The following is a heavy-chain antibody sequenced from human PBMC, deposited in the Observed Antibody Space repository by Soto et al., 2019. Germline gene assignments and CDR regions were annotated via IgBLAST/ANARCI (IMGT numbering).Heavy chain of an antibody. V-gene: IGHV3-30-3*01. D-gene: IGHD3-22*01. Sequence: GGSLRLSCAASGFTFSSYAMHWVRQAPGKGLEWVAVISYDGSNKYYADSVKGRFTISRDNSKNTLYLQMNSLRAEDTAVYYCARDGNLVVITILYYFDYWGQGTLVTVSS. CDR3: ARDGNLVVITILYYFDY. J-gene: IGHJ4*02. CDR2: ISYDGSNK. CDR1: GFTFSSYA.